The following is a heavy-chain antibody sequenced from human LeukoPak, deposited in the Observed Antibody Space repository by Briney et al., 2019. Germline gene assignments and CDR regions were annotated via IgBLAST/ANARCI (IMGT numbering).Heavy chain of an antibody. CDR3: ARDGSSGYYEY. J-gene: IGHJ4*02. CDR2: IIPIFGTA. V-gene: IGHV1-69*13. Sequence: ASVKVSCKASGGTFSSYAISWVRQAPGQGLEWMGGIIPIFGTANYAQKSQGRVTITADESTSTAYMELSSLRSEDTAVYYCARDGSSGYYEYWGQGTLVTVSS. CDR1: GGTFSSYA. D-gene: IGHD3-22*01.